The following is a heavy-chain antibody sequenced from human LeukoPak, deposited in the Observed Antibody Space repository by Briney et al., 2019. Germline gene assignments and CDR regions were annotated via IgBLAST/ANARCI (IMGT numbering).Heavy chain of an antibody. D-gene: IGHD1-1*01. CDR2: ISSSSSTI. Sequence: GGSLRLSCAASGFTFSSYSMNWVRQAPGKGLEWVSYISSSSSTIYYADSVKGRFTISRDNAKNSLYLQMNSLRAEDTAVYYCARTRRDWNDAWYFDYWGQGTLVTVSS. V-gene: IGHV3-48*04. CDR3: ARTRRDWNDAWYFDY. J-gene: IGHJ4*02. CDR1: GFTFSSYS.